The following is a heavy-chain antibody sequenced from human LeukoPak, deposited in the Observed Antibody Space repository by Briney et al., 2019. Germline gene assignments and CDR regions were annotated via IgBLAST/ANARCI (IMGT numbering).Heavy chain of an antibody. CDR3: ARVFEIAAAGKGGWFDP. J-gene: IGHJ5*02. V-gene: IGHV3-48*04. D-gene: IGHD6-13*01. CDR1: GFTFSGYD. Sequence: GGSLRLSCAASGFTFSGYDMSWVRQAPGKGLEWVSYTSSSSSTIYYADSVKSRFTISRDNAKNSLYLQMNSLRAEDTAVYYCARVFEIAAAGKGGWFDPWGQGTLVTVSS. CDR2: TSSSSSTI.